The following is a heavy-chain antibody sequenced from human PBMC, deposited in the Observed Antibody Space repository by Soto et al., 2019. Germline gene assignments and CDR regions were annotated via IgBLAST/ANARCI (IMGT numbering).Heavy chain of an antibody. V-gene: IGHV4-31*03. CDR2: IYCSGST. J-gene: IGHJ4*02. CDR3: ARDHTSSGWFGIDY. Sequence: QVQLQESGPGLVKPSQTLSLTCTVSGGSISSGGYYWSWIRQHPGKGLEWIGYIYCSGSTYYNPSLKSRVTISVDTSKNQVSLKLSSVTAADTAVYYCARDHTSSGWFGIDYWGQGTLVTVSS. D-gene: IGHD6-19*01. CDR1: GGSISSGGYY.